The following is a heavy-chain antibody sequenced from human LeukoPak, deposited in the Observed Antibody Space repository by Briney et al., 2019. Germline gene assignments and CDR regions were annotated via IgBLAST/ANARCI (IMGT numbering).Heavy chain of an antibody. V-gene: IGHV3-64*01. CDR2: ISGSGGRT. CDR1: GFTFSTSA. Sequence: GGSLRLSCAASGFTFSTSAVHWVRQAPGKGLEYVSAISGSGGRTYYANSVKGRFTISRDNSKNTVILQMGSLRTEDMAVYYCARGEPDCAGDCPYWYLDLWGRGTLVTVSS. J-gene: IGHJ2*01. CDR3: ARGEPDCAGDCPYWYLDL. D-gene: IGHD2-21*02.